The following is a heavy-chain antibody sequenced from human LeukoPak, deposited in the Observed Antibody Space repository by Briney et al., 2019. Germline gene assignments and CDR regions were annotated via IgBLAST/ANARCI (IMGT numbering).Heavy chain of an antibody. CDR2: ISWNSGSI. D-gene: IGHD3-22*01. J-gene: IGHJ4*02. V-gene: IGHV3-9*01. Sequence: PGGSLRLSCAASGFTFDDYAMHWVRQAPGKGLEWVSGISWNSGSIGYADSVKGRFTISRDNAKNSLYLQTNSLRAEDTALYYCAKATSYYYDSSGYYYFDYWGQGTLVTASS. CDR1: GFTFDDYA. CDR3: AKATSYYYDSSGYYYFDY.